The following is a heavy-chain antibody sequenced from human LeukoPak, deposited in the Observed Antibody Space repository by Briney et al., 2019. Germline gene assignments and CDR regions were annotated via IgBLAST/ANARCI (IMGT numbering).Heavy chain of an antibody. CDR2: IYYSGST. CDR3: ARALWFGELLGPLVNTANWFDP. CDR1: GGSISSYY. V-gene: IGHV4-59*01. D-gene: IGHD3-10*01. Sequence: PSETLSLTCTVSGGSISSYYWSWIRQPPGKGLEWIGYIYYSGSTNYNPSLKSRVTISVDTSKNQFSLKLSSVTAADTAVYYCARALWFGELLGPLVNTANWFDPWGQGTLVTVSS. J-gene: IGHJ5*02.